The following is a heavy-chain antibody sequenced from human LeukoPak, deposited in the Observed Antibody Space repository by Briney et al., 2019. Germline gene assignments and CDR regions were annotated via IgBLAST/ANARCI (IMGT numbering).Heavy chain of an antibody. CDR3: TTESNYYDSSGYLDY. J-gene: IGHJ4*02. V-gene: IGHV3-15*01. CDR2: IKSKTDGGTT. CDR1: GFTFSNAW. D-gene: IGHD3-22*01. Sequence: GGSLRLSCAASGFTFSNAWMSWVRQAPGKGLEWVGRIKSKTDGGTTDYAAPVRGRFTISRDDSKNTPYLQMNSLKTEDTAVYYCTTESNYYDSSGYLDYWGQGTLVTVSS.